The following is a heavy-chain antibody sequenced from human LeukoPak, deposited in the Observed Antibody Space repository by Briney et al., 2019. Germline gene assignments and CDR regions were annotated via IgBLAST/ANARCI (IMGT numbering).Heavy chain of an antibody. Sequence: SETLSLTCTVSGGSISSYYWSWIWKPPGQGLEWIGYIYYSGSTNYNPPLKSRVAISVDTSKNQFSLKLSSVTAAGTAVYYCARVKGEYGMDVWGQGTTVTVSS. CDR1: GGSISSYY. J-gene: IGHJ6*02. CDR2: IYYSGST. V-gene: IGHV4-59*01. CDR3: ARVKGEYGMDV. D-gene: IGHD3-10*01.